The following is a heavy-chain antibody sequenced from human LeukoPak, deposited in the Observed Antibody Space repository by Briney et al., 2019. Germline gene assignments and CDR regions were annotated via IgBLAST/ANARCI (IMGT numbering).Heavy chain of an antibody. V-gene: IGHV3-23*01. D-gene: IGHD1-20*01. J-gene: IGHJ4*02. CDR3: AKGAPEEQYNWNDVEYFDY. Sequence: QPGGSLRLSCAASGFTFSSYAMSWVRQAPGKGLEWVSAISGSGGSTYYADSVKGRFTISRDNSKNTLYLQMNSLRAEDTAVYYCAKGAPEEQYNWNDVEYFDYWGQGTLVTVSS. CDR2: ISGSGGST. CDR1: GFTFSSYA.